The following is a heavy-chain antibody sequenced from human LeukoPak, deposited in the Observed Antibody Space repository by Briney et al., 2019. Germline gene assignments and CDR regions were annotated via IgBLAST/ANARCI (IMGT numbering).Heavy chain of an antibody. CDR3: ARLYRVNIVGDFDY. CDR2: ISGSGGST. J-gene: IGHJ4*02. D-gene: IGHD1-26*01. Sequence: GGSLRLSCAASGFTFSSFAMSGVRQAPGKGLEWVSAISGSGGSTYYADSVKGRFTISSDDSKNTLYLQMNSLRAEDTAVYYCARLYRVNIVGDFDYWGQGTLVTVSS. CDR1: GFTFSSFA. V-gene: IGHV3-23*01.